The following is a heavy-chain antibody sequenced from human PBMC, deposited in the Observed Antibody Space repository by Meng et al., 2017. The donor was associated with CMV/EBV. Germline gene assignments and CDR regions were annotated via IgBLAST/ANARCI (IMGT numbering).Heavy chain of an antibody. J-gene: IGHJ4*02. CDR3: ARVGSYDFWSGYHYYFDY. CDR2: ISSSGSTI. V-gene: IGHV3-48*03. Sequence: GASLKISCAASGFTFSSYEMNWVRQAPGKGLEWVSYISSSGSTIYYADSVKGRFTISRDNAKNSLYLQMNSLRAEDTAVYYCARVGSYDFWSGYHYYFDYWGQGTLVTVSS. CDR1: GFTFSSYE. D-gene: IGHD3-3*01.